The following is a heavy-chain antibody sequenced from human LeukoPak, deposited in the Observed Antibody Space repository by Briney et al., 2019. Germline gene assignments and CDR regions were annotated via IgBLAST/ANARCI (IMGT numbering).Heavy chain of an antibody. D-gene: IGHD5-18*01. CDR3: ARLRYSYGINYFGY. Sequence: PGGSLRLSCAASGFTFSSYSMNWVRQAPGKGLEWVSYISSSSSTIYYADSVKGRFTISRDNAKNSLYLQMNSLRAEDTAVYYCARLRYSYGINYFGYWGQGTLVTVSS. CDR1: GFTFSSYS. V-gene: IGHV3-48*01. CDR2: ISSSSSTI. J-gene: IGHJ4*02.